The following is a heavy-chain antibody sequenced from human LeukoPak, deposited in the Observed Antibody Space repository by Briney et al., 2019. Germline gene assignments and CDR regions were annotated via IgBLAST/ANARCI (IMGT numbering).Heavy chain of an antibody. J-gene: IGHJ3*01. D-gene: IGHD4-17*01. CDR1: GFTINIYA. CDR3: AKDPNGDYVGAFDG. CDR2: ITVNGGGI. V-gene: IGHV3-23*01. Sequence: GGSLRRSWAPSGFTINIYAMTWVRQAPGKGLEWVSSITVNGGGISYADSVKGRFTISRGNSKNTLYLQMNSLRAEDTAVYYCAKDPNGDYVGAFDGWDQGTRVTVSS.